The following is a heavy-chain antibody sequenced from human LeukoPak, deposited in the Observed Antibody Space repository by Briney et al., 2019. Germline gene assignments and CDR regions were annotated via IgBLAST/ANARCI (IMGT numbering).Heavy chain of an antibody. D-gene: IGHD6-25*01. J-gene: IGHJ4*02. CDR2: INPSGGST. CDR3: ASEPEAAATY. CDR1: GYTFISYY. Sequence: ASVKVSCKASGYTFISYYMHWVRQAPGQGLQWMGIINPSGGSTTYAQKFQGRVTMTRDTSTSTVYMELSSLRSEDTAVYYCASEPEAAATYWGQGTLVTVSS. V-gene: IGHV1-46*01.